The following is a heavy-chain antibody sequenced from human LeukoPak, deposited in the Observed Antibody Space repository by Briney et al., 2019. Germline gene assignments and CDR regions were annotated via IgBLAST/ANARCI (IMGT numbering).Heavy chain of an antibody. CDR3: ARDMGASSSGSLDP. Sequence: GGSLRLSRAASGFTFSSYGMHWARQAPGKGLEWVAVIWYDGSNKYYADSVKGRFTISRDNSKNTLYLQMNSLRAEDTAVYYCARDMGASSSGSLDPWGQGTLVTVSS. D-gene: IGHD6-25*01. V-gene: IGHV3-33*01. J-gene: IGHJ5*02. CDR2: IWYDGSNK. CDR1: GFTFSSYG.